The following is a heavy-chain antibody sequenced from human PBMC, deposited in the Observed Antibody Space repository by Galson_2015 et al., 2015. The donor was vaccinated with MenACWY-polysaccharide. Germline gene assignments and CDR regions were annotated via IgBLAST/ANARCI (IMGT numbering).Heavy chain of an antibody. CDR2: ISYDGGNK. Sequence: SLRLSCAASGFIFSTYTMHWVRQAPGKGLEWVAAISYDGGNKNYADSVKGRFTISRDNSKNTVFLQTTGLRAEDTAIYYCARDHHLRVGELSVWGFDYWGQGTLVTVSS. CDR1: GFIFSTYT. D-gene: IGHD3-10*01. CDR3: ARDHHLRVGELSVWGFDY. J-gene: IGHJ4*02. V-gene: IGHV3-30-3*01.